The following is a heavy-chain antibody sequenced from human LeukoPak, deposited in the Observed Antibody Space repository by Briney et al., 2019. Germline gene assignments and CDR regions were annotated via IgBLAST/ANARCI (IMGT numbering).Heavy chain of an antibody. CDR1: GYTFTSYD. D-gene: IGHD3-22*01. J-gene: IGHJ3*02. CDR2: MNPNSGNT. Sequence: GASVKVSCKASGYTFTSYDINWVRQATGQGLEWMGWMNPNSGNTGYAQKFQGRVTMTRNTSISTAYMELSSLRSEDTAVYYCARGALTRWGYYYVSFDIWGQGTMVTVSS. V-gene: IGHV1-8*01. CDR3: ARGALTRWGYYYVSFDI.